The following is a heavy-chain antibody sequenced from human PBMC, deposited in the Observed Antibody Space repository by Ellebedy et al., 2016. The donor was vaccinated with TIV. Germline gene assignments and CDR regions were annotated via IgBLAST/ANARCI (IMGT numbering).Heavy chain of an antibody. CDR3: ARVGYCSGGSCHDDY. V-gene: IGHV3-33*01. D-gene: IGHD2-15*01. CDR2: IWYDGSNK. J-gene: IGHJ4*02. Sequence: GGSLRLXXAASGFTFSSYGMHWVRQAPGKGLEWVAVIWYDGSNKYYADSVKGRFTISRDNSKNTLYLQMNSLRAEDTAVYYCARVGYCSGGSCHDDYWGQGTLVTVSS. CDR1: GFTFSSYG.